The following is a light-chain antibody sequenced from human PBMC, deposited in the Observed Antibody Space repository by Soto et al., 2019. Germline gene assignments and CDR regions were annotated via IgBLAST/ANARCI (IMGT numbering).Light chain of an antibody. V-gene: IGKV3-20*01. Sequence: IVLTKSPATLSLSPGERATLSCRASQSVSSSYLAWYQQKPGQAPRLLIYGASSRATGIPDRFSGSGSGTDFTLTISRLEPEDFAVYYCQQYGSSPPWTFGQGTKVDI. J-gene: IGKJ1*01. CDR1: QSVSSSY. CDR2: GAS. CDR3: QQYGSSPPWT.